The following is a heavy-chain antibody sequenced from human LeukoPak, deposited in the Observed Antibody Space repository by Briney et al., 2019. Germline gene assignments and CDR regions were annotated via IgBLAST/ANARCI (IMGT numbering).Heavy chain of an antibody. Sequence: GASVKVSCKASGYTFTSYDINWVRQATGQGLEWMGWMNPNSGNTGYAQKFQGRVTMTRNTSISTAYMELNSLRSEDTAVYYCASGVRRSTDFDIWGQGTMVTVS. CDR3: ASGVRRSTDFDI. J-gene: IGHJ3*02. CDR2: MNPNSGNT. CDR1: GYTFTSYD. V-gene: IGHV1-8*01.